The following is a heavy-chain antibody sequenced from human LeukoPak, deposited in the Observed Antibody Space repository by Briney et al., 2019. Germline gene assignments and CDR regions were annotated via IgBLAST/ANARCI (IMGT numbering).Heavy chain of an antibody. D-gene: IGHD3-22*01. Sequence: ASVTVSCTASGYTFTSYYMHWVRQAPGQGLEWMGIINPSGGSTSYAQKFQGRVTITRDTSTSTVYMELSSLRSEDTAVYYCARVGYYYDSSFDYWGQGTLVTVSS. CDR1: GYTFTSYY. CDR2: INPSGGST. J-gene: IGHJ4*02. CDR3: ARVGYYYDSSFDY. V-gene: IGHV1-46*01.